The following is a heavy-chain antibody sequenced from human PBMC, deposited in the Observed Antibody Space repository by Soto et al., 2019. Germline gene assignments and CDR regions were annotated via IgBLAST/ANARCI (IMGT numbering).Heavy chain of an antibody. Sequence: PSETLSLTCKVSGDSIIGGSYYWTWIRQHPGKGLEWIGYVHYSGSTYYNPSLKSRVTVSVDTSKNQFSLKLTSVTAADTAVYYCARDVLDGSGNYFDPWGQGTLVTVSS. V-gene: IGHV4-31*03. J-gene: IGHJ5*02. D-gene: IGHD3-16*01. CDR2: VHYSGST. CDR3: ARDVLDGSGNYFDP. CDR1: GDSIIGGSYY.